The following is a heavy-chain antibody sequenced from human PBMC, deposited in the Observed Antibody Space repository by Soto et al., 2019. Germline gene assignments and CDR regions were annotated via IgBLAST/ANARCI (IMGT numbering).Heavy chain of an antibody. Sequence: SETLSLTCTVSGDSITSNSHYWVWIRQPPRKGLEWIGAVYSRGSTYYNPSLKSRVSMSVDTSKNQFSLNVSSVTAADTALYFCARQYTVTVSYFDYWGLGTLVTVSS. CDR3: ARQYTVTVSYFDY. CDR1: GDSITSNSHY. J-gene: IGHJ4*02. D-gene: IGHD4-17*01. V-gene: IGHV4-39*01. CDR2: VYSRGST.